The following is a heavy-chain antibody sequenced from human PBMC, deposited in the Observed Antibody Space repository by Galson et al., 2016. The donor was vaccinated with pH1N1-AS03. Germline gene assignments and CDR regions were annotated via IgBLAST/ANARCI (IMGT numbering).Heavy chain of an antibody. CDR3: ARVERRRLNGPMTFDY. Sequence: SETLSLTCAVSGRSFSGNYWSWIRQPPGKGLEWIGEINHSGSTNSNPSLQNRVAISVDPSKNQFSLNVTSVTAADTAVYYCARVERRRLNGPMTFDYWGQGTLVTVSS. CDR1: GRSFSGNY. V-gene: IGHV4-34*01. D-gene: IGHD3-22*01. J-gene: IGHJ4*02. CDR2: INHSGST.